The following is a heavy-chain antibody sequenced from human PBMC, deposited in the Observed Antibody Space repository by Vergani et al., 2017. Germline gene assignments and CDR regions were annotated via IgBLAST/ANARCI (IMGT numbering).Heavy chain of an antibody. J-gene: IGHJ5*02. CDR3: PSDTHNGQRADR. V-gene: IGHV4-59*11. D-gene: IGHD2-15*01. Sequence: QVQLQESGPGLVKSSETLSLTCSVSFDSIRNLYCNWTCQPPRKGLEWIGTIHYSENTNYNPSLKTRVTISVDKSKNNFSLTLTSVTAAATALYYCPSDTHNGQRADRWEQGILVTVTS. CDR1: FDSIRNLY. CDR2: IHYSENT.